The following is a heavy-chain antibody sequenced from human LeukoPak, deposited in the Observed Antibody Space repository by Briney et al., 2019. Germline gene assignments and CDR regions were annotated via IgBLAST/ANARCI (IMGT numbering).Heavy chain of an antibody. Sequence: GESLKISCKGSGYSFTSYWIGWVRQMPGKGLEWMGIIYPGDSDTRYSPSFQGQVTISADKSISTAYLQWSSLKASDTAMYYCARQVIYCGGDCYSLSAHSHFDYWGQGTLVTVSS. CDR2: IYPGDSDT. CDR1: GYSFTSYW. J-gene: IGHJ4*02. CDR3: ARQVIYCGGDCYSLSAHSHFDY. V-gene: IGHV5-51*01. D-gene: IGHD2-21*02.